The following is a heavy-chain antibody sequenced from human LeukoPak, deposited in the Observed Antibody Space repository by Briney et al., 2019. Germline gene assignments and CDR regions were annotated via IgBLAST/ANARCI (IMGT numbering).Heavy chain of an antibody. CDR2: IKQDGSEK. CDR3: ARAYCRSTNCCYPS. D-gene: IGHD2-2*01. CDR1: GFTFSSYW. J-gene: IGHJ5*02. V-gene: IGHV3-7*01. Sequence: QSGGSLRLSCAASGFTFSSYWMTWVRQAPGRGLEWVANIKQDGSEKYYVDSVRGRFTISRDNAQNSLSLQMNILRPQDTAVYYCARAYCRSTNCCYPSWGQGTLVTVSS.